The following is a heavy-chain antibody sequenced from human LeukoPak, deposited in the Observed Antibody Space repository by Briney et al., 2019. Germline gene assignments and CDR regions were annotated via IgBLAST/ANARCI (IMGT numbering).Heavy chain of an antibody. CDR2: ISAYNGNT. D-gene: IGHD5-12*01. J-gene: IGHJ6*03. V-gene: IGHV1-18*01. CDR3: ARRGYPVYYYYMDV. Sequence: RRASVKVSCKASGYTFTSYGISWVRQAPGQGLEWTGWISAYNGNTNYAQKLQGRVTMTTDTSTTTAYMELRSLRSDDTAVYYCARRGYPVYYYYMDVWGKGTTVTISS. CDR1: GYTFTSYG.